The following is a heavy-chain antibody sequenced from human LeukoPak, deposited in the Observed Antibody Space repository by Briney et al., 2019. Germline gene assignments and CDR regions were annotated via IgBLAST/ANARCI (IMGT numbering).Heavy chain of an antibody. J-gene: IGHJ4*02. D-gene: IGHD2-15*01. CDR1: GDSISSFY. CDR3: VLAPNSNWFDF. CDR2: IHYSGSS. Sequence: PSETLSLTCSVSGDSISSFYWNWIRQSPGRGLEWIGNIHYSGSSIYNPSLRSRVTMSIDTSKKQFFLKLRSVTAADTAVYYCVLAPNSNWFDFWGQGTQVTVSS. V-gene: IGHV4-59*08.